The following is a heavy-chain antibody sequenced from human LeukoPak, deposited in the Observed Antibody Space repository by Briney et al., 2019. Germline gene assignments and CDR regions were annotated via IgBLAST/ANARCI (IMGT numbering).Heavy chain of an antibody. J-gene: IGHJ4*02. CDR1: GCVISGYY. D-gene: IGHD5-12*01. CDR2: IYYSGST. Sequence: PSDTLSITYAVSGCVISGYYWSWLRQPPAKGLEWIGYIYYSGSTNYNPSLKSRVTISVDTSKNQFSLKLSSVTAADTAVYYCARGRSGYDYFDYWGQGTLVTVSS. CDR3: ARGRSGYDYFDY. V-gene: IGHV4-59*12.